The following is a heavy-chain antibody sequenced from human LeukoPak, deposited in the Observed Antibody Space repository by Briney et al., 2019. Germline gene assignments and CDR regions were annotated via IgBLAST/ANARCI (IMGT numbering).Heavy chain of an antibody. D-gene: IGHD6-25*01. Sequence: GGSLRLSCAASGFTFSSYAMSWVRQAPGKGLEWVSAITGSGGSTYYADSVKGRITISRDNAKDSLYLQMNSLRAEDTAVYYWASLRPIAAYYFCYLGQGTL. CDR2: ITGSGGST. J-gene: IGHJ4*01. V-gene: IGHV3-23*01. CDR1: GFTFSSYA. CDR3: ASLRPIAAYYFCY.